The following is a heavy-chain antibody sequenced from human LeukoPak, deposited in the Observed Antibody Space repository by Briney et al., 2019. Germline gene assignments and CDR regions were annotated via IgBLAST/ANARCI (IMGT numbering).Heavy chain of an antibody. J-gene: IGHJ3*02. CDR2: ISYDRSNK. V-gene: IGHV3-30*18. D-gene: IGHD4-17*01. CDR1: GFTFSSYG. Sequence: GRSLRLSCAASGFTFSSYGMHWVRQAPGKGLEWVAVISYDRSNKYYADSVKGRFTISRDNSKNTLYLQMNSLRAEDTAVYYCAKSYYGDYLNDAFDIWGQGTMVTVSS. CDR3: AKSYYGDYLNDAFDI.